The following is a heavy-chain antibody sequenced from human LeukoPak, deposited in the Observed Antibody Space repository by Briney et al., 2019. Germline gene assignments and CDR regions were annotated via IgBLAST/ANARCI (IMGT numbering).Heavy chain of an antibody. Sequence: GGSLRLSCAASGFTFISYYMSGVLQAPVKGLEWVSGIDGGGVNTYYADSVKGRFTISRDNSKNTLYLQMDSLRAEDTAVYYCAKSDDYNDKYYSPPWGQRALVTVSS. J-gene: IGHJ4*02. CDR3: AKSDDYNDKYYSPP. CDR2: IDGGGVNT. CDR1: GFTFISYY. V-gene: IGHV3-23*01. D-gene: IGHD2/OR15-2a*01.